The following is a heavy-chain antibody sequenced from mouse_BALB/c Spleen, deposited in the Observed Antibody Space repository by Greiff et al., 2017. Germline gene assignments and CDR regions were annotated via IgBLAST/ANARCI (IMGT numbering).Heavy chain of an antibody. D-gene: IGHD1-1*01. Sequence: VQLQQSGAELVRPGTSVKMSCKAAGYTFTNYWIGWVKQRPGHGLEWIGDIYPGGGYTNYNEKFKSKATLTVDKSSSTAYMQLSSLTSEDSAVYYCARRYYGSSTGGYWGQGTTLTVSS. CDR1: GYTFTNYW. V-gene: IGHV1-63*02. CDR2: IYPGGGYT. CDR3: ARRYYGSSTGGY. J-gene: IGHJ2*01.